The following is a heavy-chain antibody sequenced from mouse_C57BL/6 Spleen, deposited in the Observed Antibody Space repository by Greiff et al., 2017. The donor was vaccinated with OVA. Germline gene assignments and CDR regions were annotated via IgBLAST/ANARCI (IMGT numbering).Heavy chain of an antibody. CDR3: ARHEDNYRCYDMDY. CDR1: GYTFTEYT. D-gene: IGHD2-14*01. CDR2: FYPGSGSI. Sequence: QVQLQQSGAELAKPGASVKLSCKASGYTFTEYTIHWVKQRPGQGLEWIGWFYPGSGSIKYNEKFKDKATLTADKSSSTVYMELSRMTSEDSAVDYCARHEDNYRCYDMDYWGQGTSVTVSS. V-gene: IGHV1-62-2*01. J-gene: IGHJ4*01.